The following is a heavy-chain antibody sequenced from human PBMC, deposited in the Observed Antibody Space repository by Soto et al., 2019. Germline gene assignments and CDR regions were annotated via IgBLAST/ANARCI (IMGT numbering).Heavy chain of an antibody. Sequence: GASVKVSCKASGYTFTDYYIHWVRQAPGQGLEYMGWINPNSGGTNYAQKFQGRVTMTRDTSISTAFVEMSRLGSDDTAIYYCATLGAKYFDHWGQGTLVTVSS. CDR1: GYTFTDYY. D-gene: IGHD3-10*01. CDR2: INPNSGGT. V-gene: IGHV1-2*02. J-gene: IGHJ4*02. CDR3: ATLGAKYFDH.